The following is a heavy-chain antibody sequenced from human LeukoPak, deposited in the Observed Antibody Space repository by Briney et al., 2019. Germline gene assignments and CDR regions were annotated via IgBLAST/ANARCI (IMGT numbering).Heavy chain of an antibody. J-gene: IGHJ3*02. D-gene: IGHD5-24*01. V-gene: IGHV4-59*08. CDR2: IYYSGST. CDR3: ATTSRDGYNSGAFDI. Sequence: SETLSLTCTVSGGSISSYYWSWIRQPPGKGLEWIGYIYYSGSTNYNPPLKSRVTISVDTSKNQFSLKLSSVTAADTAVYYCATTSRDGYNSGAFDIWGQGTMVTVSS. CDR1: GGSISSYY.